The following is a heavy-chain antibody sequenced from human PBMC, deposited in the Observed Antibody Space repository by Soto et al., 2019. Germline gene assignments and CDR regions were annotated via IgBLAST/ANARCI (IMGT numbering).Heavy chain of an antibody. CDR3: AKDPAAGYFDY. Sequence: GGSLRLSCAASGFTFDDYAMHWVRQAPGKGLEWVSGISWNSGSIGYADSVKGRFTISRDNAKNSLYLQMNSLRAEDTALYYCAKDPAAGYFDYWGQGTLVTVSS. CDR1: GFTFDDYA. V-gene: IGHV3-9*01. D-gene: IGHD6-13*01. CDR2: ISWNSGSI. J-gene: IGHJ4*02.